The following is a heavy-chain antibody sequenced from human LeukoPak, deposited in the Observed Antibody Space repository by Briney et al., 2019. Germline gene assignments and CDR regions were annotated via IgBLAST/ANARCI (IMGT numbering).Heavy chain of an antibody. J-gene: IGHJ5*02. V-gene: IGHV4-39*07. CDR3: AREVVVIPQALCWFDP. Sequence: SETLSLTCTVSGGSISSSSYYWGWIRQPPGKGLEWIGSIYYSGSTYYNPSLKSRVTISVDTSKNQFSLKLSSVTAADTAVYYCAREVVVIPQALCWFDPWGQGTLVTVSS. D-gene: IGHD3-22*01. CDR2: IYYSGST. CDR1: GGSISSSSYY.